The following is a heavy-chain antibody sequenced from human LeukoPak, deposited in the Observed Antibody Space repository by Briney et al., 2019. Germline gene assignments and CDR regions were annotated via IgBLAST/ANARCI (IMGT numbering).Heavy chain of an antibody. D-gene: IGHD3-3*01. CDR1: GFTFSDYY. CDR2: ISGSGSTI. Sequence: KTWGSLRLSCAASGFTFSDYYMSWIRQAPGKGLEWVSYISGSGSTIYYADSVKGRLTISRDNAKNSLYLQMNSLRAEDTAVYYCARERGYDFWSGSRVLFDYWGQGTLVTVSS. CDR3: ARERGYDFWSGSRVLFDY. V-gene: IGHV3-11*04. J-gene: IGHJ4*02.